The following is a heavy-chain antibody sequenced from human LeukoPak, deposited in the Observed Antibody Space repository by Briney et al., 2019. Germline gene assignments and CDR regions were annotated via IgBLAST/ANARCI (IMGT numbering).Heavy chain of an antibody. CDR2: IYYNGNT. V-gene: IGHV4-39*07. CDR1: GGSIISSSSY. J-gene: IGHJ6*03. Sequence: SSETLSLTCTVSGGSIISSSSYWGWIRQPPKKGLEWIGAIYYNGNTYYNRSLRSRVTMSVDTSKNQFSLKLSSVTAADTAVYYCARASPYEDIVVVPARRPYYYYMDVWGKGTTVTVSS. D-gene: IGHD2-2*01. CDR3: ARASPYEDIVVVPARRPYYYYMDV.